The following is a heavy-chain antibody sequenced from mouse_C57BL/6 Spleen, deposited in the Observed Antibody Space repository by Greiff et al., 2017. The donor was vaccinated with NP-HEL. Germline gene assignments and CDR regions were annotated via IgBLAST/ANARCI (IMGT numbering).Heavy chain of an antibody. CDR1: GFTFSDYG. V-gene: IGHV5-17*01. CDR2: ISSGSSTI. D-gene: IGHD2-1*01. CDR3: ARPTTMVTTPFAY. J-gene: IGHJ3*01. Sequence: EVKLVESGGGLVKPGGSLKLSCAASGFTFSDYGMHWVRQAPEKGLEWVAYISSGSSTIYYADTVKGRFTISRDNAKNTRFLQMTSLRSEDTAMYYCARPTTMVTTPFAYWGQGTLVTVSA.